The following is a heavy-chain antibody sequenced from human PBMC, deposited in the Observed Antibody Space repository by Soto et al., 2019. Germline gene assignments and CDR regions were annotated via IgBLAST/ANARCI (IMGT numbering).Heavy chain of an antibody. D-gene: IGHD2-15*01. Sequence: QVQLVESGGGVVQPGKSLRLSCAASGFIFRNYGMHWVRQAPGKGLEWVALISFDGKNRNYADSVKGRFTIYRDNPKNTLYLEMNSLRPEDTAFYYCAKRGGVVGGSEHPFFEYWGQGTLVTVSS. CDR2: ISFDGKNR. CDR3: AKRGGVVGGSEHPFFEY. CDR1: GFIFRNYG. J-gene: IGHJ4*02. V-gene: IGHV3-30*18.